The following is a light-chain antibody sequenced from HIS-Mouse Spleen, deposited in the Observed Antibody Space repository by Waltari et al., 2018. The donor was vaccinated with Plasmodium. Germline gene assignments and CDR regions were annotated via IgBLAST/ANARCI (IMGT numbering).Light chain of an antibody. V-gene: IGLV2-11*01. CDR3: CSYAGSYTWV. Sequence: QSALTQPPSVSGSPGQSVTISCTGTSRDVGGYNSVPWYQQHPGKAPKLMIYDVSKRPSGVPDRFSGSKSGNTASLTISGLQAEDEADYYCCSYAGSYTWVFGGGTKLTVL. CDR2: DVS. CDR1: SRDVGGYNS. J-gene: IGLJ3*02.